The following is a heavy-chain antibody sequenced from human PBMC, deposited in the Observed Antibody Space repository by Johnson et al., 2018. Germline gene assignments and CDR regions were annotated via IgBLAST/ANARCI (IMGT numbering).Heavy chain of an antibody. CDR1: GFTFSRYG. V-gene: IGHV3-30*18. D-gene: IGHD3-10*01. CDR3: AKDQGDYYGSGNAFDI. J-gene: IGHJ3*02. Sequence: QVQLVESGGGVVQHGRSLRLICAASGFTFSRYGMHWVRQVPGKRLDWVAVISNDGSYEYYAASVKGRFTISRDKSKNTLYLQMNSLRAEYTAVYFCAKDQGDYYGSGNAFDIWGQGTMVTVSS. CDR2: ISNDGSYE.